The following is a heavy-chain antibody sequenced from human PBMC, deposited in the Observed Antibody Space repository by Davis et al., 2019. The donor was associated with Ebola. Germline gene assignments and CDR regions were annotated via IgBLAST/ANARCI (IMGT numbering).Heavy chain of an antibody. J-gene: IGHJ4*02. CDR3: ARQGYGSGSYRPNYFDY. D-gene: IGHD3-10*01. CDR2: IYYSGST. CDR1: GGSISSSSYY. V-gene: IGHV4-39*01. Sequence: MPSETLSLTCTVSGGSISSSSYYWGWIRQPPGKGLEWIGSIYYSGSTYYNPSLKSRVTISVDTSKNQFSLKLSPVTAADTAVYYCARQGYGSGSYRPNYFDYWGQGTLVTVSS.